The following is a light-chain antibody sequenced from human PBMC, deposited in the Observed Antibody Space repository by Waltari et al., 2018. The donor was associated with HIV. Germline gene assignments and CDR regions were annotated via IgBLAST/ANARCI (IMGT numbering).Light chain of an antibody. CDR2: KNY. CDR3: VGWDGSLSGYV. CDR1: SSNIGTDN. V-gene: IGLV1-47*01. J-gene: IGLJ1*01. Sequence: QSVLTQPPSASGTPGQTVTISCSGSSSNIGTDNVSWYQQLPGMTPKLLIYKNYQRPSGVPDRFAGSKSGTSASLAISGLRSEDEADYYCVGWDGSLSGYVFGAGTKVTVL.